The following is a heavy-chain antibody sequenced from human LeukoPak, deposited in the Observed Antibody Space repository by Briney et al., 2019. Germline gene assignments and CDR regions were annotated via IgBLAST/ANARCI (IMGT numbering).Heavy chain of an antibody. Sequence: PGGSLRLSCAASGFTCSDYYMSWIRQAPGKGLEWVSYISSSGSTIYYADSVKGRFTISRDNAQNSLYLQMNSLRAEDTAVYYCARGDTMVRAYYYYGMDVWGQGTTVTVSS. CDR2: ISSSGSTI. D-gene: IGHD3-10*01. CDR3: ARGDTMVRAYYYYGMDV. V-gene: IGHV3-11*01. CDR1: GFTCSDYY. J-gene: IGHJ6*02.